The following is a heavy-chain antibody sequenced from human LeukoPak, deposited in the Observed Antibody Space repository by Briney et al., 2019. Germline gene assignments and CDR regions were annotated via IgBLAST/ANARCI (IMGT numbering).Heavy chain of an antibody. J-gene: IGHJ2*01. D-gene: IGHD2-21*01. CDR1: GGSISSGGYY. V-gene: IGHV4-31*03. Sequence: SETLSLTCTVSGGSISSGGYYWSWIRQHPGKGLEWIGYIYYSGSTYYNPSLKSRVTISVDTSKNQFSLKLSSVTAADTAVYYCARGVMSNWYFDLWGRGTLVTVSS. CDR3: ARGVMSNWYFDL. CDR2: IYYSGST.